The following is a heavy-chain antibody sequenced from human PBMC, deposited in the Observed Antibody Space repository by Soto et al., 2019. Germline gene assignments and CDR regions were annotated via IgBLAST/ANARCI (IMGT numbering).Heavy chain of an antibody. J-gene: IGHJ6*02. CDR1: GYRFQTYA. CDR3: ARGHGVIIGAMDV. V-gene: IGHV1-18*01. Sequence: ASVKVSCKSSGYRFQTYAMRWVREAPGQGLEWMGWIRAYNIDTYYAQKFQDRVTMTTDTSTGTAYMELRSLRSDDTAVYYCARGHGVIIGAMDVWGQGTTVTVSS. D-gene: IGHD3-3*01. CDR2: IRAYNIDT.